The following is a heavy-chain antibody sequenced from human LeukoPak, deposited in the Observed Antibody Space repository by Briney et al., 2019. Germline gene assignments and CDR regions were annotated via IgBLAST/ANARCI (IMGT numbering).Heavy chain of an antibody. CDR2: ISGSGDNT. CDR1: GFTFSNYY. D-gene: IGHD6-13*01. J-gene: IGHJ5*02. Sequence: GGSLRLSCAASGFTFSNYYMSWVRQAPGKGLEWVSTISGSGDNTYYADSVKGRFTISRDNSRNTLYLHMNSLRAEDTAVYYCAREGDSSTWGQGTLVTVSS. V-gene: IGHV3-23*01. CDR3: AREGDSST.